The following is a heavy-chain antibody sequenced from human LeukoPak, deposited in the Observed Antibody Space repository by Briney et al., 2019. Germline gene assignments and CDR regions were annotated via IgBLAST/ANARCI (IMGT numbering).Heavy chain of an antibody. CDR2: VSGSGGST. CDR3: AKNAVFGVVHY. V-gene: IGHV3-23*01. CDR1: GFTFSSYA. J-gene: IGHJ4*02. D-gene: IGHD3-3*01. Sequence: TGGSLRLSCVASGFTFSSYAMSWVRLAPGKGLEWVSAVSGSGGSTYYADSVKGRFTISRDNSKNTLYLQMNSLRAEDTAVYYCAKNAVFGVVHYWGQGTLVTVSS.